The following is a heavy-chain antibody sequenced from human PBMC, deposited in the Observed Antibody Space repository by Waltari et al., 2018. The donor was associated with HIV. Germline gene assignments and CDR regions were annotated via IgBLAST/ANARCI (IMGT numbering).Heavy chain of an antibody. J-gene: IGHJ4*02. CDR2: INHNENS. Sequence: QVQLQQWGTTLVRPAETLSLTCAVYGGSFSGHYWDWIRQPPGGGLEWIGEINHNENSNYNPSLKSRVSISIDTSKNQFSLTLTSVSATDTAVYFCARGRVVVTAPLIADTTVAYWGQGNLVTVSS. CDR3: ARGRVVVTAPLIADTTVAY. V-gene: IGHV4-34*01. CDR1: GGSFSGHY. D-gene: IGHD1-1*01.